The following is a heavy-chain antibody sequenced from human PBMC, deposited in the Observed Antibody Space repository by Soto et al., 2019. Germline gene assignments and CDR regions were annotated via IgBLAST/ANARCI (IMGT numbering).Heavy chain of an antibody. V-gene: IGHV4-30-4*01. D-gene: IGHD3-10*01. Sequence: SETLSLTCTVSGGSISSGDYYWSWIRQPPGKGLEWVGYIYYSGTTYYNPSLKSRVTISVDTSKNQFSLKLSSVTAADTAVYYCARDFMVRGVSVGFYYWGQGTLVTVSS. CDR2: IYYSGTT. CDR1: GGSISSGDYY. CDR3: ARDFMVRGVSVGFYY. J-gene: IGHJ4*02.